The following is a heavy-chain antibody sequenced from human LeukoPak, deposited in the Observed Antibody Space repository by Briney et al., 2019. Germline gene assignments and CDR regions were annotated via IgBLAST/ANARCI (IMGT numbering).Heavy chain of an antibody. J-gene: IGHJ6*02. Sequence: ASVKVSCKASGGTFSSYAISWVRQAPGQGLEWMGRIIPILGIANYAQKFQGRVTITADKSTSTAYMELSSLRSEDTAVYYCARGSQPRVGEVKAYYNGRDVRAKGPRSPSP. CDR1: GGTFSSYA. V-gene: IGHV1-69*04. CDR3: ARGSQPRVGEVKAYYNGRDV. CDR2: IIPILGIA. D-gene: IGHD3-16*01.